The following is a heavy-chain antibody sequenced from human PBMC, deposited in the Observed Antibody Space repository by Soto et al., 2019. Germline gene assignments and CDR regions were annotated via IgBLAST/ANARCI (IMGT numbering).Heavy chain of an antibody. CDR2: INHSGST. J-gene: IGHJ4*02. CDR3: ARGRGPRITMVRGVIHYDY. Sequence: SETLSLTCAVYGGSFSGYYWSWIRQPPGKGLEWIGEINHSGSTNYNPSLKSRVTISVDTSKNQFSLKLSSVTAADTAVYYCARGRGPRITMVRGVIHYDYWGQGTLVTVSS. D-gene: IGHD3-10*01. V-gene: IGHV4-34*01. CDR1: GGSFSGYY.